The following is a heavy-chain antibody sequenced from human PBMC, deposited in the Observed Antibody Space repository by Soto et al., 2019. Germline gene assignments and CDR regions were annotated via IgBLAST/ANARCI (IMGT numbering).Heavy chain of an antibody. J-gene: IGHJ5*02. CDR2: VVPLFGAR. V-gene: IGHV1-69*01. D-gene: IGHD3-22*01. CDR3: AREQHVPYDASGYYFNWFDP. CDR1: GGTFNNYG. Sequence: QVQLVQSGAEVKKPGSSVRVSCKASGGTFNNYGVNWVRQAPGQGLEWMGGVVPLFGARNYAQKFQGRVTITADASTSVVYMHLSSLRSEDTAVYYCAREQHVPYDASGYYFNWFDPWGQGTLVTVSS.